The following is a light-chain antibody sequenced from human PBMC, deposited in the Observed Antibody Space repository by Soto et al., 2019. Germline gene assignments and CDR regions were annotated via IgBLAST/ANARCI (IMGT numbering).Light chain of an antibody. CDR1: SSDVGSYNR. V-gene: IGLV2-18*02. Sequence: LAQPPTVSVSPGQSVTIPCTGTSSDVGSYNRVSWYQQPPDTAPKLMTYEVSNRPSGVPDRFSGSKSGNTASLTISGLQAEDEADYYCSSYTSSSNLGVFGTGTKGTVL. J-gene: IGLJ1*01. CDR3: SSYTSSSNLGV. CDR2: EVS.